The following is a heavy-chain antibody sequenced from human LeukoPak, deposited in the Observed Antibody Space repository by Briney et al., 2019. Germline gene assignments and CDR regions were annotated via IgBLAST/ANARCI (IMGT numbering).Heavy chain of an antibody. CDR2: IDQYGRAK. Sequence: PGGSLRLSCAASGFTFSNYWMSWVRQAPGKGLEWVASIDQYGRAKYYVDSVRGRFTFSRDNTKNSLHLQMNSLRAEDTAVYYCARADSYGSTIDYWGQGTRVIDSS. CDR3: ARADSYGSTIDY. D-gene: IGHD5-18*01. J-gene: IGHJ4*02. V-gene: IGHV3-7*04. CDR1: GFTFSNYW.